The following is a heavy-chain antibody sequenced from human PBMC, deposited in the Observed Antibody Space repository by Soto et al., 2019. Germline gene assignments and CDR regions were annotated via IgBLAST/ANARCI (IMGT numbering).Heavy chain of an antibody. CDR2: INAGNDDT. D-gene: IGHD3-22*01. CDR3: AWLYYYDSSGYRMANDAFDI. Sequence: ASGKVSCKASGYTFTRYGISWGGQAPGQRVEGLGWINAGNDDTKYSPKFPCRVTITRDSSATTAYMQLSSLRSDDTAVYYCAWLYYYDSSGYRMANDAFDIWGQGTMVTVSS. V-gene: IGHV1-18*01. CDR1: GYTFTRYG. J-gene: IGHJ3*02.